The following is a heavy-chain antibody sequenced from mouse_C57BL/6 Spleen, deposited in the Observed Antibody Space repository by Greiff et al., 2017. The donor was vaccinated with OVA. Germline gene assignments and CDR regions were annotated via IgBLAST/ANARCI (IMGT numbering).Heavy chain of an antibody. CDR1: GYTFTDYN. CDR3: ARNYYGPHWYFDV. Sequence: VQLQQSGPELVKPGASVKMSCKASGYTFTDYNMHWVKQSHGKSLEWIGYINPNNGGTSYNQKFKGKATLTVNKSSSTAYMELRSLTSEDSAVEYCARNYYGPHWYFDVWGTGTTVTVSS. D-gene: IGHD1-2*01. V-gene: IGHV1-22*01. CDR2: INPNNGGT. J-gene: IGHJ1*03.